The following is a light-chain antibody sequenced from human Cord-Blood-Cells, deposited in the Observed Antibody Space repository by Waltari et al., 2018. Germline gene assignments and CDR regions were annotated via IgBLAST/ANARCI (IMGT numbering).Light chain of an antibody. CDR1: QSVSSY. CDR3: QQRSNWPPYMYT. V-gene: IGKV3-11*01. Sequence: EIMLTTSPPTLSFSTGKRATLSCRASQSVSSYLAWYQQKPGQAPRLLIDYASNRATGIPARFSGSGSGTDFTLTISSLEPEDFAVYYCQQRSNWPPYMYTFGQGTKLEIK. J-gene: IGKJ2*01. CDR2: YAS.